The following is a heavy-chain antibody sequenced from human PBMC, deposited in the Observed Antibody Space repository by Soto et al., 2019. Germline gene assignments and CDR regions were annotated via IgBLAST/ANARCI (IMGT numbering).Heavy chain of an antibody. CDR1: GFSLSTSGVG. J-gene: IGHJ4*02. V-gene: IGHV2-5*02. Sequence: QITLKESGPTLVKPTQTLTLTCTFSGFSLSTSGVGVGWIRQPPGKALEWLALIYWDDDKRYSPSLKSRLTITTDTSKNQVVLTMPNMDPVDTATYYCARSAYCGGDCYSAHYFDYWGQGTLVTVSS. D-gene: IGHD2-21*02. CDR2: IYWDDDK. CDR3: ARSAYCGGDCYSAHYFDY.